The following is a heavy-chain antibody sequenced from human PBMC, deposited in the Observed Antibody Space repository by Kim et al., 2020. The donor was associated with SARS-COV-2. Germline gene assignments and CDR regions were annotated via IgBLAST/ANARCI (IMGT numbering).Heavy chain of an antibody. CDR3: AKGRCSSTSCYAGDY. Sequence: PLKGRVTISKEKSKNTLYLQMNSLRAEDTAVYYCAKGRCSSTSCYAGDYWGQGTLVTVSS. V-gene: IGHV3-30*02. J-gene: IGHJ4*02. D-gene: IGHD2-2*01.